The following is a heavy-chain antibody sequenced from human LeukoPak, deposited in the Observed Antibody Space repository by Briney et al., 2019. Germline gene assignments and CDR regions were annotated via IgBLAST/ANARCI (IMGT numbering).Heavy chain of an antibody. J-gene: IGHJ6*03. D-gene: IGHD2-2*01. CDR2: IIPIFGTA. CDR1: GGTFSSYA. CDR3: ARAGARYCSSTSCYRYYYYYMDV. V-gene: IGHV1-69*13. Sequence: SVKVSCKASGGTFSSYAISWVRQAPGQGLEWMGGIIPIFGTANYAQKFQGRVTITADESTSTAYMELSGLRSEDTAVYYCARAGARYCSSTSCYRYYYYYMDVWGKGTTVTVSS.